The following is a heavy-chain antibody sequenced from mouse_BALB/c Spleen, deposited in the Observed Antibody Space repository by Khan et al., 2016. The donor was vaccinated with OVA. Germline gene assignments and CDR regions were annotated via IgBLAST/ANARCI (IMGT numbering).Heavy chain of an antibody. CDR2: ISYSGNT. J-gene: IGHJ3*01. V-gene: IGHV3-8*02. CDR1: GDSITSGY. CDR3: ACELRGFAY. D-gene: IGHD1-1*01. Sequence: EVQLQESGPSLVKPSQTLSLTCSVTGDSITSGYWNWIRKFPGNKLEYMGYISYSGNTYYNPSLKSRISTTRDTSKNQNYLQLHSVTTEDTATCYCACELRGFAYWGQGTLVTVSA.